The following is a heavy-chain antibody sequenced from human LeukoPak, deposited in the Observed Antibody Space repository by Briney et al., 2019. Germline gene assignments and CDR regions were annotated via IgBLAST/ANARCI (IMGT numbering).Heavy chain of an antibody. CDR3: ARHEGSGSYYKGGGNDFDY. V-gene: IGHV4-39*01. Sequence: PSETLSLTCTVSGGSISSSSYYWGWIRQPPGKGLEWIGSIYYSGSTYYNPSLKSRVTISVDTSKNQFSLKLSSVTAADTAVYYCARHEGSGSYYKGGGNDFDYWGQGTLVTVSS. J-gene: IGHJ4*02. CDR1: GGSISSSSYY. CDR2: IYYSGST. D-gene: IGHD3-10*01.